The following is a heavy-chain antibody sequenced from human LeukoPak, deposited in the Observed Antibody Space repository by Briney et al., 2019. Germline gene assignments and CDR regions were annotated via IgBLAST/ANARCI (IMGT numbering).Heavy chain of an antibody. D-gene: IGHD3-3*01. CDR2: ISAYNGNT. CDR1: VYTFTSYG. Sequence: GASVTVSCTPSVYTFTSYGISWVRQAPGQGLEGIGWISAYNGNTNYAQKLQGRVTITTDTSTSTAYMEMRSLRSDDTAVYYFSTGKSWSGYYADYWGQGTLVTVSS. V-gene: IGHV1-18*01. CDR3: STGKSWSGYYADY. J-gene: IGHJ4*02.